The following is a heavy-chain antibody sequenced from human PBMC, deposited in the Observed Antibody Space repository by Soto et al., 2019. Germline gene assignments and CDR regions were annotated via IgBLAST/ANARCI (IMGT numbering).Heavy chain of an antibody. CDR2: INPSGGST. CDR1: GYTFTSYY. Sequence: GASVKVSCKASGYTFTSYYMHWVRQAPGQGLEWMGIINPSGGSTSYAQKFQGRVTMTRDTSTSTVYMELSSLRSEDTAVYYCARDPRDIVLMVYGGHNWFDPWGQGTLVTVSS. D-gene: IGHD2-8*01. CDR3: ARDPRDIVLMVYGGHNWFDP. J-gene: IGHJ5*02. V-gene: IGHV1-46*01.